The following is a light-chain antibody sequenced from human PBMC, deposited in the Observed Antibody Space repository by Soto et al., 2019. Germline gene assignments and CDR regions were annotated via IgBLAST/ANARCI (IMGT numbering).Light chain of an antibody. V-gene: IGKV1-5*01. CDR1: QTISTW. CDR2: DAS. CDR3: QQYTNTNNPWM. J-gene: IGKJ1*01. Sequence: VHGTQSPPTLSASVVYRVTITFLAIQTISTWMAWYQQKPGKAPKLLVYDASTLQSGVASRFSGSGSGTEFTLIISGLQPDDSATYYCQQYTNTNNPWMFGQGTKVDNK.